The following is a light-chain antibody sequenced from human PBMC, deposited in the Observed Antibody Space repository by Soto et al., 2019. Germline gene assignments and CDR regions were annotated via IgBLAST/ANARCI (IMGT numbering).Light chain of an antibody. V-gene: IGLV2-14*01. Sequence: QSALTQPASLSGAPGQSITISYTGTSSDIGAYDYVSCFQPHPGKAPKLMISEVNNRASGVAIRFSVSKTGNTADLTISGQQFEGEAEYFCFSFTATGTHVFGTGAKVT. J-gene: IGLJ1*01. CDR2: EVN. CDR1: SSDIGAYDY. CDR3: FSFTATGTHV.